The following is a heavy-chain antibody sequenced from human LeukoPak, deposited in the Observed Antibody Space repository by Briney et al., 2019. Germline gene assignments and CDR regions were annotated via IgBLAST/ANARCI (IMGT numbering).Heavy chain of an antibody. CDR3: ASDSYSSIGYY. Sequence: PSETLSLTCVMYGGSFTGYYWSWIRQFPGKGLEWIGEISPRGTTYNPFLKSRVTISLDTTKNQFSLILTSMSAADAAVYFCASDSYSSIGYYWSQETLVTVSS. J-gene: IGHJ4*02. D-gene: IGHD6-13*01. CDR1: GGSFTGYY. CDR2: ISPRGT. V-gene: IGHV4-34*01.